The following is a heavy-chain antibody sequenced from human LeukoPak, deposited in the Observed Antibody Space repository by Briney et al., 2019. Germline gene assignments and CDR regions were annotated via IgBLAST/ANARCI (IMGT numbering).Heavy chain of an antibody. D-gene: IGHD3-22*01. V-gene: IGHV4-38-2*02. CDR3: ARVTGYMIEDYFDS. CDR2: IYHSGST. Sequence: VKPSETLSLTCTVSGYSISSGYYWGWIRQPPGKGLEWIGSIYHSGSTYYNPSLKSRVTISVDTSKNQFSLKLSSVTAADTAVYYCARVTGYMIEDYFDSWGQGTLVTVSS. J-gene: IGHJ4*02. CDR1: GYSISSGYY.